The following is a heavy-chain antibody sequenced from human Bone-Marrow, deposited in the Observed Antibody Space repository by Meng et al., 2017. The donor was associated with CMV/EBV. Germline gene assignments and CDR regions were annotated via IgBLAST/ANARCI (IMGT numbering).Heavy chain of an antibody. J-gene: IGHJ6*02. CDR3: ARDKGFTIFGVVTKYYYGMDV. Sequence: GESLKISCAASGFTFSDYYMSWIRQAPGKGLEWVSYISSSGSTIYYADSVKGRFTISRDNAKNSLYLQMNSLRAEDTAVYYCARDKGFTIFGVVTKYYYGMDVCGQGTTVTVSS. CDR1: GFTFSDYY. CDR2: ISSSGSTI. V-gene: IGHV3-11*01. D-gene: IGHD3-3*01.